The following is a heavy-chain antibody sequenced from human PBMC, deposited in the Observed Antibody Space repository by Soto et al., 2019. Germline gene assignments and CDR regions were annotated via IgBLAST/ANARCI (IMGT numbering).Heavy chain of an antibody. CDR1: GFTFSSYW. Sequence: GGSMRLSCAASGFTFSSYWMHWVRQAPGKGLVWVSRINSDGSSTSYADSVKGRFTISRDNAKNTLYLQMNSLRAEDTAVYYCARVRGVGAAAGLYYFDYWGQGTLVTVSS. V-gene: IGHV3-74*01. D-gene: IGHD6-13*01. J-gene: IGHJ4*02. CDR2: INSDGSST. CDR3: ARVRGVGAAAGLYYFDY.